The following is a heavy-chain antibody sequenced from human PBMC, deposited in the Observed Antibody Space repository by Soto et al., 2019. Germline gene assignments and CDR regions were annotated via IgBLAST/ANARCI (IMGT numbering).Heavy chain of an antibody. V-gene: IGHV1-2*02. D-gene: IGHD1-26*01. CDR3: ASGGSSRTPPSGAFDI. J-gene: IGHJ3*02. CDR1: GYTFTGYH. Sequence: ASVKVSCKASGYTFTGYHMHWVRQAPGQGLEWMGWINPNSGGTNYAQKFQGRVTMTRDTSISTAYMELSRLRSDDTAVYYCASGGSSRTPPSGAFDIWGQGTMVTVSS. CDR2: INPNSGGT.